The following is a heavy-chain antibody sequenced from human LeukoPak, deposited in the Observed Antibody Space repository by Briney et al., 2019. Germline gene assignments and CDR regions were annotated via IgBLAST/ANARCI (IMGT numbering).Heavy chain of an antibody. Sequence: GGSLRPSCAASGFTFSSYAMIWVRQAPGKGLGWVSAISGSGGDTYYADSVKGRFTIFRDNSKNTVYLRMNSLRAEDTAVYYCAKDPWGSRGYFDYWGQGTLVTVSS. CDR3: AKDPWGSRGYFDY. CDR2: ISGSGGDT. V-gene: IGHV3-23*01. CDR1: GFTFSSYA. J-gene: IGHJ4*02. D-gene: IGHD7-27*01.